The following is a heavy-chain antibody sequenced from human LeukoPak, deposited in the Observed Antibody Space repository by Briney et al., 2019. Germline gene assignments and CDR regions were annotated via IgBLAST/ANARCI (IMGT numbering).Heavy chain of an antibody. CDR1: GGSFSSYY. CDR3: ARVYYGYYYMDV. Sequence: SETLSLTCAVYGGSFSSYYWSWIRQPAGKGLEWIGRIYTSGSTNYNPSLKSRVTMSVDTSKNQFSLKLSSVTAADTAVYYCARVYYGYYYMDVWGKGTTVTVSS. CDR2: IYTSGST. J-gene: IGHJ6*03. D-gene: IGHD3-3*01. V-gene: IGHV4-59*10.